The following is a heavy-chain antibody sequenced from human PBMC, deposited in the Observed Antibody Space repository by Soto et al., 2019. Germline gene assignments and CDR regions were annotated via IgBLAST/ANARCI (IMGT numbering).Heavy chain of an antibody. Sequence: PGGSLRLSCAASGFTFSSYGMHWVRQAPGKGLEWVAVIWYDGSNKYYADSVKGRFTISRDNSKNTLYLQMNSLRAEDTAVYYCARAIRYDILTGYLGIDYWGQGTLVTVAS. CDR3: ARAIRYDILTGYLGIDY. J-gene: IGHJ4*02. CDR1: GFTFSSYG. V-gene: IGHV3-33*01. CDR2: IWYDGSNK. D-gene: IGHD3-9*01.